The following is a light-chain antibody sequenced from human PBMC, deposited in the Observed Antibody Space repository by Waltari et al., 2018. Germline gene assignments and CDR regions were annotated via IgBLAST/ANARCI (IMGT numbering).Light chain of an antibody. V-gene: IGKV1-9*01. CDR2: GAS. CDR3: QQVNTYPLT. CDR1: QGITRY. J-gene: IGKJ4*01. Sequence: CRASQGITRYVAWYQQKPGKAPNRLISGASTLQSGVPSRFSDSGSGTDFTLTISSLQPEDFATYYCQQVNTYPLTFGGGTKVEIK.